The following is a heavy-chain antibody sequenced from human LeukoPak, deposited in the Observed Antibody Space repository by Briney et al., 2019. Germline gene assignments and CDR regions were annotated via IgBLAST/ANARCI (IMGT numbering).Heavy chain of an antibody. Sequence: SETLSLTCTVSGGSISGYHWSWIRQPPGKGLEGIGYIYYTGSTHFNPSLKSRVTISLDTSKNQFSLKLTSVTAADTAVYYCARDELRGSYDFDYWGQGTLVTVSS. CDR1: GGSISGYH. J-gene: IGHJ4*02. CDR3: ARDELRGSYDFDY. V-gene: IGHV4-59*01. CDR2: IYYTGST. D-gene: IGHD1-26*01.